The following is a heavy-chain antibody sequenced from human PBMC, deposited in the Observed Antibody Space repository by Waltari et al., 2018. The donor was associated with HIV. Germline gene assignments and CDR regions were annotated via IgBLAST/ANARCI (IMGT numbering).Heavy chain of an antibody. Sequence: EVQLLESGGDLVQPGGSLRLSCVVHGGPYAMNWVRQAPGKGLDWVSAISGGGGAVYYADSVRGRFTMSRDNSENTVYLHMNSLRVEDTAVYYCAKQRSHGDRYFDLWGRGTLVTVSS. CDR2: ISGGGGAV. J-gene: IGHJ2*01. CDR3: AKQRSHGDRYFDL. D-gene: IGHD3-10*01. CDR1: GGPYA. V-gene: IGHV3-23*01.